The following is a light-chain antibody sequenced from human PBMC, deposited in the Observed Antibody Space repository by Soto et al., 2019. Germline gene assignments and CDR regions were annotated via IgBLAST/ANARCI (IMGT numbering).Light chain of an antibody. CDR3: QQSYSTPPT. J-gene: IGKJ1*01. Sequence: DIQMTQSPSSLSASVGDRVTITCRASQSISSYLNWYQQKPGKAPKLLVYDASSLQSGVPSRFSGSGSEKDFNLTISSLQPEDFVTYYCQQSYSTPPTFGQGTKVEIK. CDR2: DAS. CDR1: QSISSY. V-gene: IGKV1-39*01.